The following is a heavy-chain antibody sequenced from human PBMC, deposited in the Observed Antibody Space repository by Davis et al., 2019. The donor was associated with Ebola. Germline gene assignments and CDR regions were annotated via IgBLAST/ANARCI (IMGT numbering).Heavy chain of an antibody. J-gene: IGHJ4*02. Sequence: AASVKVSCKASGYTFTSYGISWVRQAPGQGLEWMGIINPSGGSTSYAQKFQGRVTMTRDTSTSTVYMELSSLRSEDTAVYYCARGDYYDSSGLAEPPDYWGQGTLVTVSS. D-gene: IGHD3-22*01. CDR3: ARGDYYDSSGLAEPPDY. V-gene: IGHV1-46*01. CDR2: INPSGGST. CDR1: GYTFTSYG.